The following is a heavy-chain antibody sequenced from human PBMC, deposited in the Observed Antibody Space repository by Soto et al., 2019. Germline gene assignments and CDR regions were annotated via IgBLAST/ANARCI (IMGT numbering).Heavy chain of an antibody. CDR1: GFTFGDYA. Sequence: GGSLRLSCTASGFTFGDYAMSWFRQAPGKGLEWVGFIRSKAYGGTTEYAASVKGRFTISRDDSKSIAYLQMNSLRTEDTAVYCCTRDRNNYYYYGMDVWGQGTTVTVS. J-gene: IGHJ6*02. CDR2: IRSKAYGGTT. V-gene: IGHV3-49*03. CDR3: TRDRNNYYYYGMDV.